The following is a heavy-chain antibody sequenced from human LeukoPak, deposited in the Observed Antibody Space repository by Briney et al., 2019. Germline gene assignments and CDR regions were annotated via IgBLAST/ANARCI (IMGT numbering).Heavy chain of an antibody. CDR1: GVSISTILYY. D-gene: IGHD1-26*01. V-gene: IGHV4-39*01. CDR3: ARRVYSGSYNWYFDL. J-gene: IGHJ2*01. CDR2: NTYSGSN. Sequence: KPSETLSLTCTVSGVSISTILYYWGWIRQPPGKGLGWFGSNTYSGSNNDYPSLKSRVTIIADTSKNQFSLMLSSVAAADAAVYYCARRVYSGSYNWYFDLWGRGTLVTVSS.